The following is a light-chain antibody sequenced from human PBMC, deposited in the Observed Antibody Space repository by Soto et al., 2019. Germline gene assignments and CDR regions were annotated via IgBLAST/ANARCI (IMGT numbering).Light chain of an antibody. J-gene: IGKJ2*01. CDR1: QSIFNKY. CDR3: QQYGGSPFT. V-gene: IGKV3-20*01. CDR2: GAS. Sequence: EIVLTQSPGTLSLSPRGRATLSCRASQSIFNKYLAWYQQKPGQAPRLLVYGASFRATGIPDRFSGSGSGTDFTLTISRLEPEDFAVYYCQQYGGSPFTFGQGTRLEIK.